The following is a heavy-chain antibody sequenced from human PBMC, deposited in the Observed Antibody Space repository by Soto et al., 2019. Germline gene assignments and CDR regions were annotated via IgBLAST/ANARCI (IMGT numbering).Heavy chain of an antibody. D-gene: IGHD1-1*01. CDR1: GFTFSRYE. V-gene: IGHV3-48*03. CDR2: ISPSDSAA. CDR3: ARTLKNQLPPYYYAMDV. J-gene: IGHJ6*02. Sequence: EEQLVESGGGPVHPGGSLRLSCSASGFTFSRYEMNWVRQDPGRGLEWISYISPSDSAAYYADSVKGRFTISRDNAKNTLILQMNSLRAEDTAVYYCARTLKNQLPPYYYAMDVWGQGTTVTVSS.